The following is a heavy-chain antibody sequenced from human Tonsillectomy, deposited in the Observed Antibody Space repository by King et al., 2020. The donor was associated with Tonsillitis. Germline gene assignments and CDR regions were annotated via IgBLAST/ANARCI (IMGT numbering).Heavy chain of an antibody. J-gene: IGHJ3*01. Sequence: QLVQSGAEVKKPGASVKVSCKASGYTFNGYYMHWVRQAPGQGLEWMGWISPNSGGTNYAQKFQGRVTMTRDTSISTAYMELSRLRSDDSAVYYCARTYYYDGSGYYPEDAIDLWGQGTMVTVS. CDR2: ISPNSGGT. V-gene: IGHV1-2*02. D-gene: IGHD3-22*01. CDR3: ARTYYYDGSGYYPEDAIDL. CDR1: GYTFNGYY.